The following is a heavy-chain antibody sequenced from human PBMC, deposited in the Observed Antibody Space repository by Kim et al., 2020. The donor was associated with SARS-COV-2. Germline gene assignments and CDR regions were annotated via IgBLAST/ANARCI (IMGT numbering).Heavy chain of an antibody. Sequence: GGSLRLSCAASGFTFDDYAMHWVRQAPGKGLEWVSGISWNSGSIGYADSAKGRFTISRDNAKNSLYLQMNSLRAEDTALYYCAKDAVVVVAAYYYYYYMDVWGKGTTVTVSS. J-gene: IGHJ6*03. D-gene: IGHD2-15*01. CDR1: GFTFDDYA. CDR3: AKDAVVVVAAYYYYYYMDV. V-gene: IGHV3-9*01. CDR2: ISWNSGSI.